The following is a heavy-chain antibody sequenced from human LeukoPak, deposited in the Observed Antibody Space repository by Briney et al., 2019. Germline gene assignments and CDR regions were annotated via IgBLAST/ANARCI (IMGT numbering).Heavy chain of an antibody. CDR2: INPNSGGT. CDR3: ARVGQWLVENDWFDP. V-gene: IGHV1-2*02. J-gene: IGHJ5*02. D-gene: IGHD6-19*01. Sequence: ASVKVSCKASGYTLIGYYMHWVRQAPGQGLEWMGWINPNSGGTNYAQNFQGRVTMTRDTSISTAYMELSRLRSDDTAVYYCARVGQWLVENDWFDPWGQGTLVTVSS. CDR1: GYTLIGYY.